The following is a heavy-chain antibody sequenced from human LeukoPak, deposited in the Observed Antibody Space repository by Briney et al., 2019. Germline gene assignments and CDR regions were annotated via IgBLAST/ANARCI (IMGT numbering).Heavy chain of an antibody. D-gene: IGHD3-10*01. CDR1: GFTFSSYA. J-gene: IGHJ3*02. CDR3: AKDLLDGSGPYAFDI. CDR2: ISGSGGST. V-gene: IGHV3-23*01. Sequence: GGSPRLSCAASGFTFSSYAMSWVRQAPGKGLEWVSAISGSGGSTYYADSVKGRFTISRDNSKNTLYLQMNSLRAEDTAVYYCAKDLLDGSGPYAFDIWGQGTMVTVSS.